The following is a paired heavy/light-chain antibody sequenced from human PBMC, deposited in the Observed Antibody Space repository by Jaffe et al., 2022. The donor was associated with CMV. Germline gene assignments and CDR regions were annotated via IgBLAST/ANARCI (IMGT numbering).Heavy chain of an antibody. D-gene: IGHD3-3*01. CDR1: GGSISSSSYY. J-gene: IGHJ6*03. CDR2: IYYSGST. Sequence: QLQLQESGPGLVKPSETLSLTCTVSGGSISSSSYYWGWIRQPPGKGLEWIGSIYYSGSTYYNPSLKSRVTISVDTSKNQFSLKLSSVTAADTAVYYCARRPSVGGYYPRTYYYYMDVWGKGTTVTVSS. CDR3: ARRPSVGGYYPRTYYYYMDV. V-gene: IGHV4-39*01.
Light chain of an antibody. CDR2: GAS. J-gene: IGKJ5*01. Sequence: EIVLTQSPGTLSLSPGERATLSCRASQSVSSSYLAWYQQKPGQAPRLLIYGASSRATGIPDRFSGSGSGTDFTLTISRLEPEDFAVYYCQQYGSFGQGTRLEIK. CDR1: QSVSSSY. V-gene: IGKV3-20*01. CDR3: QQYGS.